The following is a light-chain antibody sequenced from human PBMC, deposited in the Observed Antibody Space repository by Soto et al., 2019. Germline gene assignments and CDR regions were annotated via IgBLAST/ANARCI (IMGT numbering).Light chain of an antibody. CDR2: WAS. J-gene: IGKJ2*01. CDR1: KSVLYRSNNKNY. Sequence: DIVMTQSPDSLAVSLGERATINCKSSKSVLYRSNNKNYLAWYQQKPGQPPKLLIYWASTRESGVPDRFSGSGSGTDFTLTISSLQAEDVAVYYCQQYYSTPYTFGQGTKLVIK. V-gene: IGKV4-1*01. CDR3: QQYYSTPYT.